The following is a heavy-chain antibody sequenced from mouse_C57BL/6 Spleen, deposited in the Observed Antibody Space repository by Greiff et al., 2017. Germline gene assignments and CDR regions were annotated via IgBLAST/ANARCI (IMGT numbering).Heavy chain of an antibody. D-gene: IGHD1-1*01. J-gene: IGHJ1*03. CDR3: AITTVVATGYWYFDV. CDR1: GFNIKNTY. Sequence: EVQLQQSVAELVRPGASVKLSCTASGFNIKNTYMHWVKQRPEQGLEWIGRIDPANGNTKYAPKFQGKATITADTSSNTAYLQLSSLTSEDTAIYYGAITTVVATGYWYFDVWGTGTTVTVSS. CDR2: IDPANGNT. V-gene: IGHV14-3*01.